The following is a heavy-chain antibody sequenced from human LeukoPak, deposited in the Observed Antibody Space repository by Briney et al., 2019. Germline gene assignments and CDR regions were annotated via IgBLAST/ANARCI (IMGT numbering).Heavy chain of an antibody. V-gene: IGHV3-9*01. CDR2: ISWNSGSI. D-gene: IGHD1-26*01. CDR1: GFTFDDYA. J-gene: IGHJ6*02. Sequence: PGGSLRLSCAASGFTFDDYAMHWVRQAPGKGLEWVSGISWNSGSIGYADSVKGRFTISRDNAKNSLYLQMNSLRAEDTAVYYCASGATLISVWGQGTTVTVSS. CDR3: ASGATLISV.